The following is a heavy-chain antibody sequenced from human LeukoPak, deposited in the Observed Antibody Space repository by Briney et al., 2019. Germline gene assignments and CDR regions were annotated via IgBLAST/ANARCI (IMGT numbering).Heavy chain of an antibody. CDR2: ISGDGGGT. CDR1: GFTFSSYG. Sequence: GGSLRLSCAASGFTFSSYGMSWIRQAPGKGLEWVSTISGDGGGTYYADSVKGRFTISRDNSQNTLFLQMNSPRADDTAVYYCAKGGGGYLDYWGQGALVTVSS. V-gene: IGHV3-23*01. J-gene: IGHJ4*02. CDR3: AKGGGGYLDY.